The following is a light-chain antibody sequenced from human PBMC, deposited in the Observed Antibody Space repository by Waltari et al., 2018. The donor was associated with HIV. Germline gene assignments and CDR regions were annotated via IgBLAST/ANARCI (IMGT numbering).Light chain of an antibody. CDR3: SSYAGGYTWV. J-gene: IGLJ3*02. Sequence: QSALTQPRSVSGSPGQSVTISCTGTNSDIGAYQYVSWYRQHPGEAPKLIIFDVTQRPSGGPDRFSGSKSGNTASLTISGLQDVDEADFYCSSYAGGYTWVFGGGTKVTVL. CDR2: DVT. V-gene: IGLV2-11*01. CDR1: NSDIGAYQY.